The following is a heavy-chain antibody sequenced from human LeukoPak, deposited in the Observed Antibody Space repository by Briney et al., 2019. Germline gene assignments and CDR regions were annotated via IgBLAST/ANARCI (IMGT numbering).Heavy chain of an antibody. D-gene: IGHD6-13*01. CDR3: ARLFPATGTPYYYIMDV. CDR1: GGSISNYY. J-gene: IGHJ6*02. Sequence: SETLSLTCTVSGGSISNYYWSWIRQPAGKGLEWIGRFYSSGSCNYNPSLKSRVTMSVDTSKNQFSLRLSSVTAADTAVYYCARLFPATGTPYYYIMDVWGQGTTVTVSS. CDR2: FYSSGSC. V-gene: IGHV4-4*07.